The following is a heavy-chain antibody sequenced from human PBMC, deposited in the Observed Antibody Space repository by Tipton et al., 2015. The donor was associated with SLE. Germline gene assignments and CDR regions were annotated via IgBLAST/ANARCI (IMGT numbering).Heavy chain of an antibody. CDR3: ARGSGWYFDL. V-gene: IGHV4-39*07. D-gene: IGHD2-15*01. Sequence: LRLSCTVSGGSISSSSYYWGWIRQPPGKGLEWIGSIYYSGSTYYNPSLKSRVTISVDTSKNQFSLKLTSVTAADTAIYYCARGSGWYFDLWGRGTLVTVSS. CDR1: GGSISSSSYY. CDR2: IYYSGST. J-gene: IGHJ2*01.